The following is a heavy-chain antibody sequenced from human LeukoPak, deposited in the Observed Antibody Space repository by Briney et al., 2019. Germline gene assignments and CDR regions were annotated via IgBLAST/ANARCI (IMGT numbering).Heavy chain of an antibody. D-gene: IGHD2-15*01. J-gene: IGHJ4*02. CDR3: ASDAPGLLGY. CDR1: GESISGFY. CDR2: IYYSGST. Sequence: SETLSLTCTVSGESISGFYWTWIRQPPGKGLEWIGYIYYSGSTNYNPPLKSRVTISVDTSKNQFSLKLSSVTAADTAVYYCASDAPGLLGYWGQGTLVTVSS. V-gene: IGHV4-59*01.